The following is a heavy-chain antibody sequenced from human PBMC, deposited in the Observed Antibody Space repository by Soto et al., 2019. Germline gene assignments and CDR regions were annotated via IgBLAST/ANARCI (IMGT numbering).Heavy chain of an antibody. CDR1: GASVKTGGYY. CDR3: ATNRGYDFYYPDS. D-gene: IGHD3-3*01. CDR2: INYSGTT. Sequence: QVQLQESGPGLVRPSQTLSLTCDVSGASVKTGGYYWTLIRQHPEKGLEWIGYINYSGTTYNPSLKSRAFLSLDMSKNQFSLNLTSVTAADTAVYYCATNRGYDFYYPDSWGQGILVTVSS. V-gene: IGHV4-31*11. J-gene: IGHJ4*02.